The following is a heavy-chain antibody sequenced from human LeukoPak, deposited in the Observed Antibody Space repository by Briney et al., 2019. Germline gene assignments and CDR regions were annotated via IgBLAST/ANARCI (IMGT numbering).Heavy chain of an antibody. Sequence: GGSLRLSCAASGFTFDDYATHWVRQAPGKGLEWVSGISWNSGSIGYADSVKGRFTISRDNAKNSLYLQMNSLRAEDMALYYCAKGPRYSSSWAYAFDIWGQGTMVTVSS. V-gene: IGHV3-9*03. CDR3: AKGPRYSSSWAYAFDI. J-gene: IGHJ3*02. CDR2: ISWNSGSI. CDR1: GFTFDDYA. D-gene: IGHD6-13*01.